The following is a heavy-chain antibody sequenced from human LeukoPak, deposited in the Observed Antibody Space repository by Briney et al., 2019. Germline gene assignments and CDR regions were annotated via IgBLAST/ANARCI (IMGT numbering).Heavy chain of an antibody. Sequence: NPSETLSPTCTVSGGSISSSSYYWGWIRQPPGKGQEWIGSIYYSGSTYYNPSLKSRVTISVDTSKNQFSLKLSSVTAADTAVYYCARHAYCGGDCYGYYFDYWGQGTLVTVSS. J-gene: IGHJ4*02. V-gene: IGHV4-39*01. CDR3: ARHAYCGGDCYGYYFDY. CDR1: GGSISSSSYY. D-gene: IGHD2-21*02. CDR2: IYYSGST.